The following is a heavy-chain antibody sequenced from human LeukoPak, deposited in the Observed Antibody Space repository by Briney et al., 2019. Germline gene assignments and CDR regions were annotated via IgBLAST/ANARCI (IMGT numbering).Heavy chain of an antibody. J-gene: IGHJ3*02. CDR1: GYTFTGYY. CDR2: INPNSGGT. V-gene: IGHV1-2*02. D-gene: IGHD3-9*01. Sequence: ASVKVSCKASGYTFTGYYMHWVRQAPGQGLEWVGWINPNSGGTNYAQKFQGRVTMTRDTSISTAYMELSRLRSDDTAVYYCARATPDILTGYDAFDIWGQGTMVTVSS. CDR3: ARATPDILTGYDAFDI.